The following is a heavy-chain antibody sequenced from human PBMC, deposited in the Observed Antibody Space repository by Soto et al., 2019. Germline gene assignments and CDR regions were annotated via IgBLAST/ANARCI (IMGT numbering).Heavy chain of an antibody. CDR1: GFTFSSCA. Sequence: LRLSCAASGFTFSSCAIGWVRQAPGKGLEWVSDIIDSGGSTYYADSVKGRFTISRDNSKSTLYLQMNSLRAEDTALYYSAKEKSYYYYYGGDVWGQETTVTVS. CDR2: IIDSGGST. J-gene: IGHJ6*02. V-gene: IGHV3-23*01. D-gene: IGHD5-18*01. CDR3: AKEKSYYYYYGGDV.